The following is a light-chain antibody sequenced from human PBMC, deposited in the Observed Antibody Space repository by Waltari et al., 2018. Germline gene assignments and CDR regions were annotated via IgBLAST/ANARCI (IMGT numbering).Light chain of an antibody. CDR3: MQSLQTSIT. CDR2: LGS. V-gene: IGKV2-28*01. CDR1: QPLQHRNGYNY. J-gene: IGKJ5*01. Sequence: DIVMTQSPLSLPVTPGEPASISCRSIQPLQHRNGYNYLDWYLQKPGQSPQLLIYLGSNRASGVPDRFSGSGSGTDFTLHISRVEAEDFGIYYCMQSLQTSITFGQGTRLEIK.